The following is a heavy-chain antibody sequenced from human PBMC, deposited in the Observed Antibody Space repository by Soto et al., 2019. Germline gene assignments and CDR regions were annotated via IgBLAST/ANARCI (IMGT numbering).Heavy chain of an antibody. CDR2: ISSSGSTI. Sequence: PGGSLRLSCAASGFTFSSYEMNWVRQAPGKGLEWVSYISSSGSTISSADSVKGRFTISRDNAKNSLYLQMNSPRTEDTAAYYWANYQEDYYDRSGPPDAFDIWGQGTMVTVSS. J-gene: IGHJ3*02. CDR1: GFTFSSYE. V-gene: IGHV3-48*03. D-gene: IGHD3-22*01. CDR3: ANYQEDYYDRSGPPDAFDI.